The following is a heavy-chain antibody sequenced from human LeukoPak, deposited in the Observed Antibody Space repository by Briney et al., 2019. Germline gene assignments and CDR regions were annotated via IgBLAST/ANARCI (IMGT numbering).Heavy chain of an antibody. CDR1: GGSISSYY. D-gene: IGHD3-22*01. CDR3: ARVNSSGYYYGPPDY. Sequence: ASETLSLTCTVSGGSISSYYWSWIRQPPGKGLEWIGYIYYSGSTNYNPSLKSRVTISVDTSKNQFSLKLSSVTAADTAVYYCARVNSSGYYYGPPDYWGQGTLVTVSS. V-gene: IGHV4-59*01. CDR2: IYYSGST. J-gene: IGHJ4*02.